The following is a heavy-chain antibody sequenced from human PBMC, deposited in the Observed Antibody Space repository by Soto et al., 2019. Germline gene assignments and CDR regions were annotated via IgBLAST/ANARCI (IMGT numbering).Heavy chain of an antibody. CDR2: ISYDGSNK. CDR1: GFTFSSYA. D-gene: IGHD6-19*01. CDR3: ARDSAGSGWYFDY. J-gene: IGHJ4*02. Sequence: GGSLRLSCAASGFTFSSYAMHWVRQAPGKGLEWVAVISYDGSNKYYADSVKGRFTISRDNSKNTLYLQMNSLRAEDTAVYYCARDSAGSGWYFDYWGQGTLVTVSS. V-gene: IGHV3-30-3*01.